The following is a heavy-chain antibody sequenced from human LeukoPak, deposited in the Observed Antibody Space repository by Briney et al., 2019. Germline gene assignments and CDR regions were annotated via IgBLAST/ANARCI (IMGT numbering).Heavy chain of an antibody. Sequence: PSETQSLTCTVSGGSISSGSYYWSWIRQPAGKGLEWIGRIYTSGSTNYNPSLKSRVTISVDTSKNQFSLKLSSVTAADTAVYYCARGDSGSYPHPYYFDYWGQGTLVTVSS. D-gene: IGHD1-26*01. CDR3: ARGDSGSYPHPYYFDY. CDR2: IYTSGST. V-gene: IGHV4-61*02. J-gene: IGHJ4*02. CDR1: GGSISSGSYY.